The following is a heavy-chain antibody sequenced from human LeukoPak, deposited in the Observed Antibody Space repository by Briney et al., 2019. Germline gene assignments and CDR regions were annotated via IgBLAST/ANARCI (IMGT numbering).Heavy chain of an antibody. V-gene: IGHV1-18*01. CDR2: ISAYNGNT. J-gene: IGHJ4*02. D-gene: IGHD5-12*01. CDR1: GYTFTSYG. CDR3: ARGGTWLRFEGYFDY. Sequence: ASVKVSCKASGYTFTSYGISWVRQAPGQGLEWIGCISAYNGNTNYAQKLQGRVTMTTDTSTSTAYMELRSLRSDGTAVYYCARGGTWLRFEGYFDYWGQGTLVTVSS.